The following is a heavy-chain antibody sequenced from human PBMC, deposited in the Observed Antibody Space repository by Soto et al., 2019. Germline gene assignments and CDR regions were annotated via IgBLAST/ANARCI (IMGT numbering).Heavy chain of an antibody. CDR2: IIPIFGTA. Sequence: SVKVSCKASGGTFSSYAISWVRQAPGQGLEWMGGIIPIFGTANYAQKFQGRVTITADESTSTAYMELSSLRSEDTAVYYCARVDYYGSGSYQNYYYYGMDVWGQGTTVTVSS. D-gene: IGHD3-10*01. J-gene: IGHJ6*02. V-gene: IGHV1-69*13. CDR1: GGTFSSYA. CDR3: ARVDYYGSGSYQNYYYYGMDV.